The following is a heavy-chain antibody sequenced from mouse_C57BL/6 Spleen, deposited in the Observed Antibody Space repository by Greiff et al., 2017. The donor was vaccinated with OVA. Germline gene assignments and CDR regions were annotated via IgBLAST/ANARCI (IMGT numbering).Heavy chain of an antibody. Sequence: EVMLVESGGGLVQPGGSMKLSCVASGFTFSNYWMNWVRQSPEKGLEWVAQIRLKSDNYATHYAESVKGRFTISRDYSKSSVYLQLTNLRAEDTGIYYCTRSDYWGQGTTLTVSS. V-gene: IGHV6-3*01. CDR3: TRSDY. CDR2: IRLKSDNYAT. CDR1: GFTFSNYW. J-gene: IGHJ2*01.